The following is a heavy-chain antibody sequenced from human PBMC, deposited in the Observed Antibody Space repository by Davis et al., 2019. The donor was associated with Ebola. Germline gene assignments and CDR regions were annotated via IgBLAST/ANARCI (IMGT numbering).Heavy chain of an antibody. Sequence: ASVKVSCKASGYTFTGYYMHWVRQAPGQGLEWMGWINPNSGGTNYAQKFQGWVTMTRDTSTSTAYMELSSLRSEDTAVYYCARGAAAPDKGYYYYYGMDVWGQGTTVTVSS. CDR1: GYTFTGYY. D-gene: IGHD6-13*01. V-gene: IGHV1-2*04. CDR3: ARGAAAPDKGYYYYYGMDV. J-gene: IGHJ6*02. CDR2: INPNSGGT.